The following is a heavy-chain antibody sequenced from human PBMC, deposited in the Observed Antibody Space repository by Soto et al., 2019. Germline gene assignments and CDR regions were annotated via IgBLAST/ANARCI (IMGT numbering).Heavy chain of an antibody. Sequence: QVQVVESGGGVVQPGRSLRLSCAASGFTFSRYAMHWVRLAPGKGLEWAAVISNDGVNGYYADSVKGRFTISRDNSKNTVYRQMNSLRGEDTAVYYCAKGSAGHYDSGTLLDWGQGTLVTVSS. V-gene: IGHV3-30-3*01. D-gene: IGHD3-10*01. CDR2: ISNDGVNG. CDR1: GFTFSRYA. CDR3: AKGSAGHYDSGTLLD. J-gene: IGHJ4*02.